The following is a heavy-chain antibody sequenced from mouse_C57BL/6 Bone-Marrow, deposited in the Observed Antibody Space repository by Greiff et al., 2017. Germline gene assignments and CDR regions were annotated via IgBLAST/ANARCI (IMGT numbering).Heavy chain of an antibody. CDR2: ISNLAYSI. J-gene: IGHJ1*03. CDR1: GFTFSDYG. V-gene: IGHV5-15*04. Sequence: DVKLQESGGGLVQPGGSLKLSCAASGFTFSDYGMAWVRQAPRKGPEWVAFISNLAYSIYYADTVTGRFTISRENAKNTLYLEMSSLRSEDTAMYYCARRRWYFDVWGTGTTVTVSS. CDR3: ARRRWYFDV.